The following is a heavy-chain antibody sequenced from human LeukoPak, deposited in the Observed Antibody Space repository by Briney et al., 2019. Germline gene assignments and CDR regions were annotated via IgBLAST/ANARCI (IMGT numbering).Heavy chain of an antibody. Sequence: ASVKVSCKASGYAFSSYDINWVRQATGQGLEWMGWMNPNSGNTGYAQKFQGRVTMTRNTSISTAYMELSSLRSEDTAVYYCARRNYGSPRRFDPWGQGTLVTVSS. CDR1: GYAFSSYD. D-gene: IGHD3-10*01. V-gene: IGHV1-8*01. CDR2: MNPNSGNT. J-gene: IGHJ5*02. CDR3: ARRNYGSPRRFDP.